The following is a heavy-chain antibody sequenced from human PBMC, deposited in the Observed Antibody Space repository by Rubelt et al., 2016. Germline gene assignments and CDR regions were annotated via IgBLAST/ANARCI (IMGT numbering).Heavy chain of an antibody. V-gene: IGHV1-69*10. CDR1: GGTFSSYA. D-gene: IGHD3-3*01. CDR3: AREPLRPGYYGMDV. J-gene: IGHJ6*02. Sequence: QVQLVQSGAEVKKPGSSVKVSCKASGGTFSSYAISWVRQAPGQGLEWMGGIIPILGIVNYAQKFQGRVTITADKSTSTAYMERRGLGSDATAVYYCAREPLRPGYYGMDVWGQGTTVTVSS. CDR2: IIPILGIV.